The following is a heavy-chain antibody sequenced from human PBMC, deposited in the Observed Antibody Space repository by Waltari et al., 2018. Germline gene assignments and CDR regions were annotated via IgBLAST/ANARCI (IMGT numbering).Heavy chain of an antibody. CDR1: GFTFSSYA. Sequence: EVQLLESGGGLVQPGGSLRLSCAAYGFTFSSYAMSWGRQAPGKGLVWVSAISVSCGSTYYADSLKVRFTISRDNSTNTLYLQMNSLRAEDTAVYYCAKAGRGDVPLYCWGQGTLFTVSS. J-gene: IGHJ4*02. V-gene: IGHV3-23*01. D-gene: IGHD3-16*01. CDR2: ISVSCGST. CDR3: AKAGRGDVPLYC.